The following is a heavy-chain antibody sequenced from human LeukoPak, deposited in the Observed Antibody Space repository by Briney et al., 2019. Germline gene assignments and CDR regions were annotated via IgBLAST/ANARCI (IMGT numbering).Heavy chain of an antibody. CDR3: ARAGWTYSGSYWTLDAFDI. CDR2: ISSSSSYI. Sequence: GGSLRLSCAASGFTFNNYAMNWVRQAPGKGLEWVSSISSSSSYIYYADSVKGRFTISRDNAKNSLYLQMNSLRAEDTAVYYCARAGWTYSGSYWTLDAFDIWGQGTMVTVSS. D-gene: IGHD1-26*01. CDR1: GFTFNNYA. V-gene: IGHV3-21*01. J-gene: IGHJ3*02.